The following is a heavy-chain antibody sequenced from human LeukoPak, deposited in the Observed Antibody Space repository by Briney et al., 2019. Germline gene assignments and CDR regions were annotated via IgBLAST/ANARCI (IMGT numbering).Heavy chain of an antibody. J-gene: IGHJ4*02. CDR1: GFTFSSYS. V-gene: IGHV3-48*01. Sequence: GGSLRHSRAASGFTFSSYSMNWIRQAPGKGLEWVSYICSSSSTIYYADSVKGRFTISRDNAKNSLYLQMNSLKTEDTAVYYCTGGSGWYSPDYWGQGTLVTVSS. CDR3: TGGSGWYSPDY. D-gene: IGHD6-19*01. CDR2: ICSSSSTI.